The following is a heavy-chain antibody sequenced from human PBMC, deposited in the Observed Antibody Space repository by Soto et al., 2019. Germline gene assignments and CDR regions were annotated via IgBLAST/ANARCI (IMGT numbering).Heavy chain of an antibody. CDR1: GFTFSSCA. D-gene: IGHD3-22*01. CDR2: ISGSGGGT. Sequence: LRLSCAASGFTFSSCAMSWVRQAPGKGLEWVSGISGSGGGTYYADSVKGRFTISRDNSKNTLYLQMNSLRAEDTAVYYCAKDRSRSYGSGYPLGYFDYWGQGTLVTVSS. V-gene: IGHV3-23*01. CDR3: AKDRSRSYGSGYPLGYFDY. J-gene: IGHJ4*02.